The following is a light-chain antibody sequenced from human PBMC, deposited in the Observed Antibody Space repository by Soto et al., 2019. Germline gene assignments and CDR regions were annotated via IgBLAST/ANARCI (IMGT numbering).Light chain of an antibody. V-gene: IGLV2-14*01. CDR2: EVS. CDR1: SSDVGGYNY. J-gene: IGLJ1*01. Sequence: QSVLTQPASVSGSPGQSITISCTGTSSDVGGYNYVSWYQQHPGKAPKLMIYEVSNRPSGVSNRFSGSRSGNTASLTISGLQAEDEADYYCCSYAGSSLYVFGTGAKVTVL. CDR3: CSYAGSSLYV.